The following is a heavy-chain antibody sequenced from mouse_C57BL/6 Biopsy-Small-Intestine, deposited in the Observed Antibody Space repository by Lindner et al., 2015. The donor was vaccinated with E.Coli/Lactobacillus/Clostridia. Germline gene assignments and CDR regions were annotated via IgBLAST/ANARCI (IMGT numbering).Heavy chain of an antibody. J-gene: IGHJ2*01. Sequence: VQLQESGAELVRPGASVTLSCKASGYRFTDYEMHWVKQTPVHGLEWIGASDPETGGAAYDQKFKGKATLTADKSSSTAYMELRSLTSEDSAVYYCIRGDYFDYWGQGTTLTVSS. CDR1: GYRFTDYE. V-gene: IGHV1-15*01. CDR3: IRGDYFDY. CDR2: SDPETGGA.